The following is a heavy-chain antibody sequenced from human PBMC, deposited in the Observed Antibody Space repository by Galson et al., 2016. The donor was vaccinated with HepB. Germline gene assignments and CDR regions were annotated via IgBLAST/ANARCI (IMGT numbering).Heavy chain of an antibody. J-gene: IGHJ3*02. CDR1: GGFISNSVHL. CDR3: ASVTYLAAAGQWGWTAFDI. Sequence: EPLSLTCSVSGGFISNSVHLLGWIRQPPGKGLAWIGSVAYSGHSVYYPSLKTPVTISVDTSKTQLSLQVTSMTAADTAVYYCASVTYLAAAGQWGWTAFDIWGQGTMVTVSS. CDR2: VAYSGHS. D-gene: IGHD6-13*01. V-gene: IGHV4-39*01.